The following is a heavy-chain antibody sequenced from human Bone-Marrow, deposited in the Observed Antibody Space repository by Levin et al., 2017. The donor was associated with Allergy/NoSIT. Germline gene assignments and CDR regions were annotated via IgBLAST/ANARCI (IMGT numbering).Heavy chain of an antibody. V-gene: IGHV3-53*01. CDR2: IYSGGNT. J-gene: IGHJ4*02. CDR1: GFSVSNNY. CDR3: ARNVPVTDLGY. Sequence: RAGGSLRLSCAASGFSVSNNYMTWVRQAPGKGLEWVSLIYSGGNTYYADSVKGRFTISRDNSKNTLYLQMNSLRAEDTAVYYCARNVPVTDLGYWGQGTLVTVSS. D-gene: IGHD3-10*02.